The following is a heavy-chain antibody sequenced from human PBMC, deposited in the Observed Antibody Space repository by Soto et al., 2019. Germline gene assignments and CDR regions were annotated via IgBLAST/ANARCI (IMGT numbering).Heavy chain of an antibody. CDR2: ISGSGGST. Sequence: GESLKISCAASGFTFSSYAMSWVRQAPGKGLEWVSAISGSGGSTYYADSVKGRFTISRDNSKNTLYLQMNSLRAEDTAVYYCAKEGGIAAAGTKDPKFDYWGQGTLVTVSS. V-gene: IGHV3-23*01. CDR3: AKEGGIAAAGTKDPKFDY. CDR1: GFTFSSYA. J-gene: IGHJ4*02. D-gene: IGHD6-13*01.